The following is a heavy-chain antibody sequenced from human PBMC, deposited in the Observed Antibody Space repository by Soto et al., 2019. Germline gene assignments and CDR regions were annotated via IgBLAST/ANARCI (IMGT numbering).Heavy chain of an antibody. V-gene: IGHV3-48*03. CDR2: ITSSSMTI. D-gene: IGHD1-1*01. J-gene: IGHJ6*01. CDR1: GFTFSSYE. Sequence: GGSLRLSCAASGFTFSSYEMNWVRQAPGKGLEWGSYITSSSMTIYYADSVKGRFTISRDNAKNSLYLQMSRLRAEDTAVYYCATRVYGDHRNWTPAPNGMDVGGQGSTVTAAS. CDR3: ATRVYGDHRNWTPAPNGMDV.